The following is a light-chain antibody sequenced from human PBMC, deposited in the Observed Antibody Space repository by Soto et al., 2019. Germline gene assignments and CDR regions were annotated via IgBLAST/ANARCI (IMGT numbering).Light chain of an antibody. CDR1: QSVSGSY. Sequence: DIVWTQSPGTLSLSPGDRATLSCRASQSVSGSYLAWYQQKPGQAPRLLIYGASSRATGIPDRFSGSGSGTDFTLTISRLEPEDFAVYYCQQYGSSPVTFGQGTKVEIK. J-gene: IGKJ1*01. CDR2: GAS. V-gene: IGKV3-20*01. CDR3: QQYGSSPVT.